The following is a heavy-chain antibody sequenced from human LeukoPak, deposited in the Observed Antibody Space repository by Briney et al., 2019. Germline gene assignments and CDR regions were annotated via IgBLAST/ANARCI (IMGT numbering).Heavy chain of an antibody. CDR2: LYAGGST. J-gene: IGHJ5*02. V-gene: IGHV3-66*01. Sequence: GGSLRLSCAASGFNVSENYMSWVRQAPGRGLESVSVLYAGGSTFYVDSARARFIISRDESKNTVYLQMNNLRVEDTAVYYCARVEVALSQESWGQGTLVTVSS. CDR1: GFNVSENY. CDR3: ARVEVALSQES. D-gene: IGHD3-10*01.